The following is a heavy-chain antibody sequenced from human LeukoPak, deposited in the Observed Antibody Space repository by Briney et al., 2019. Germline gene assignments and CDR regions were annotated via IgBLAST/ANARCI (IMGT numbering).Heavy chain of an antibody. CDR1: GGTFSSYA. J-gene: IGHJ4*02. V-gene: IGHV1-69*05. Sequence: SVKVSCKASGGTFSSYAISWVRQAPGQGLEWMGGIIPIFGTANYAQKFQGRVTITTDESTSTAYMELSSLRSEDTAVYYCARSADARAGVAGIYYFDYWAREPWSPSPQ. CDR2: IIPIFGTA. CDR3: ARSADARAGVAGIYYFDY. D-gene: IGHD6-19*01.